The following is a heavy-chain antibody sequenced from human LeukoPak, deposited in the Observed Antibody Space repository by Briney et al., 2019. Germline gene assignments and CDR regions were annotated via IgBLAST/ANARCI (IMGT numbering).Heavy chain of an antibody. V-gene: IGHV3-23*01. CDR3: AKGSYYDSSGSFYFDY. J-gene: IGHJ4*02. D-gene: IGHD3-22*01. CDR2: ISASGGST. CDR1: GFTFSSSA. Sequence: GGSLRLSCAASGFTFSSSAMSWVRQVPGKGLEWVSGISASGGSTSYADSVRGRFTISRDNSKNTLYVQVNSLGTGDTAAYYCAKGSYYDSSGSFYFDYWGQGTLVTVSS.